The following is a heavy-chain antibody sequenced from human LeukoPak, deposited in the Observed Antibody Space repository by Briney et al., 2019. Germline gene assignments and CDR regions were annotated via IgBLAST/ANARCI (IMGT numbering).Heavy chain of an antibody. V-gene: IGHV1-2*02. CDR1: GYTFTGYY. D-gene: IGHD4-17*01. CDR3: ARVGYGDYEDVDY. CDR2: INPNSGGT. J-gene: IGHJ4*02. Sequence: GASVKVSCKASGYTFTGYYMHWVRQAPGQGLEWMGWINPNSGGTNYAQKFQGRVTMTRDTSISTAYMELSSLRSEDTAVYYCARVGYGDYEDVDYWGQGTLVTVSS.